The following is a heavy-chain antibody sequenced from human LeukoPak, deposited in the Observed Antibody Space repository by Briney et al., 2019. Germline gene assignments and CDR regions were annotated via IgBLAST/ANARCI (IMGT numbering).Heavy chain of an antibody. J-gene: IGHJ4*02. D-gene: IGHD2-8*01. CDR1: GFTVSSNY. Sequence: QPGGSLRLSCAASGFTVSSNYMSWVRQAPGKGLERVSVIYSGGSTYYADSVKGRFTISRDNSKNTLYLQMNSLRAEDTAVYYCARDTVNGVWRYWGQGTLVTVSS. V-gene: IGHV3-66*01. CDR3: ARDTVNGVWRY. CDR2: IYSGGST.